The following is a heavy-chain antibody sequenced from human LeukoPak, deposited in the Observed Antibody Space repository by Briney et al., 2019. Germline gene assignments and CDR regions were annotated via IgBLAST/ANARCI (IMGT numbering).Heavy chain of an antibody. Sequence: SVKVSCKASGYTFTSYYMHWVRQAPGQGLEWMGGIIPIFGTANYAQKFQGRVTITADESTSTAYMELSSLRSEDTAVYYCASGCSGGSCYSGFLGFGYWGQGTLVTVSS. D-gene: IGHD2-15*01. J-gene: IGHJ4*02. CDR3: ASGCSGGSCYSGFLGFGY. V-gene: IGHV1-69*13. CDR1: GYTFTSYY. CDR2: IIPIFGTA.